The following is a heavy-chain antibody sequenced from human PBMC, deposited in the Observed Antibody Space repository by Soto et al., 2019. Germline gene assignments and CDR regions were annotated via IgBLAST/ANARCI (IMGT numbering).Heavy chain of an antibody. D-gene: IGHD6-19*01. V-gene: IGHV1-8*01. CDR2: MTPNSGNT. J-gene: IGHJ5*02. Sequence: QVQLVQSGAEVKKPGASVKVSCKASGYNFIDYDINWMRQSTGQGLEWMGWMTPNSGNTGYAQKFQGRVTLTRDTSIGTAYMEFSSLKTEDTSFYYCSRNPYGSGLFDPWGQGTLVTVSS. CDR1: GYNFIDYD. CDR3: SRNPYGSGLFDP.